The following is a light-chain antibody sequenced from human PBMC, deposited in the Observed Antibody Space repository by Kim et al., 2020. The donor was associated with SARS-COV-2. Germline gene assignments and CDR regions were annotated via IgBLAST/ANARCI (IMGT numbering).Light chain of an antibody. CDR1: QSVLYSSNNKNY. CDR3: QRYYSTPQT. J-gene: IGKJ2*01. CDR2: WAS. Sequence: IVMTQSPDSLAVSLGERATIDCKSSQSVLYSSNNKNYLAWYQQKPGQPPKLLIYWASTRQSGVPDRFSGSGSGTDFTLTISSLQAEDVAVYYCQRYYSTPQTFGQGTKLEI. V-gene: IGKV4-1*01.